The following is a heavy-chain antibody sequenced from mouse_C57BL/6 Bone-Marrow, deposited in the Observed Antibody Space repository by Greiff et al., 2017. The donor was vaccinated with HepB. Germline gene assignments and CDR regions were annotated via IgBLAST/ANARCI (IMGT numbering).Heavy chain of an antibody. V-gene: IGHV1-55*01. CDR2: IYPGSGST. CDR1: GYTFTSYW. D-gene: IGHD2-1*01. Sequence: QVQLQQPGAELVKPGASVKMSCKASGYTFTSYWITWVKQRPGQGLEWIGDIYPGSGSTNYNEKFKSKATLTVDTSSSTAYMQRSSLTSEDSAVYYCARWDYGNSWYFDVWGTGTTVTVSS. J-gene: IGHJ1*03. CDR3: ARWDYGNSWYFDV.